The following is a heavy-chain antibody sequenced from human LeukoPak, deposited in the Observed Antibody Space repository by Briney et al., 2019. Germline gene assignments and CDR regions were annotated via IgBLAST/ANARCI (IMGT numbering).Heavy chain of an antibody. D-gene: IGHD3-10*01. CDR1: GGSISSGGYY. J-gene: IGHJ4*02. CDR2: IYYSGST. V-gene: IGHV4-31*03. Sequence: NPSETLSLTCTVSGGSISSGGYYWSWIRQHPGKGLEWIGYIYYSGSTYYNPSLKSRVTISVDTSKNQFSLKLSSVTAADTAVYYCARGYGSGSYYFYWGQGTLVTVSS. CDR3: ARGYGSGSYYFY.